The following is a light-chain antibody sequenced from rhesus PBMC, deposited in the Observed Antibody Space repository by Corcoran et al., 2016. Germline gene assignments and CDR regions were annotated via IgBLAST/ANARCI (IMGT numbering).Light chain of an antibody. CDR2: AAS. Sequence: DIQMTQSPSALSASVGDRVTISCRASQNIYSNLAWYQQKPRKAPKLLIYAASSLQTGIPSRFSGSVSGADFTLTISSLQPEDSAAYYCQHYYDNPPLTFGGGTKVEIK. V-gene: IGKV1S12*01. J-gene: IGKJ4*01. CDR1: QNIYSN. CDR3: QHYYDNPPLT.